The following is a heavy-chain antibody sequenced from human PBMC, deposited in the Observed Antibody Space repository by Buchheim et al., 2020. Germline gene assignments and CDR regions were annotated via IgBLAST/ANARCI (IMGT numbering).Heavy chain of an antibody. Sequence: QVQLQESGPGQVKPSETLSLTCTVSGGSISSDYWSWIRQSPGKGLEWIGCIFYSGNTHYNPSLKSRVTISSDKSKNQFSLKLNSVTAADTAVYYCAMVSGNSWHLLHRGQGTL. CDR1: GGSISSDY. D-gene: IGHD6-13*01. CDR3: AMVSGNSWHLLH. CDR2: IFYSGNT. V-gene: IGHV4-59*01. J-gene: IGHJ1*01.